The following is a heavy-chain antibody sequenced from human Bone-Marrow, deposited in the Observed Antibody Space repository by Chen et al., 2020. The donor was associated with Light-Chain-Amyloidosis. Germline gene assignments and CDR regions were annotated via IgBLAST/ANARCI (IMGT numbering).Heavy chain of an antibody. V-gene: IGHV3-53*01. CDR2: IYSGGST. CDR1: GFTVSSNY. Sequence: EVQLVESGGGLIQPGGSLRLSCAASGFTVSSNYMSWVRPAPGKGLEWVSVIYSGGSTYYADSVKSRFTISRDNSKNTLYLQMNSLRAEETAVYYCARLGYCSGGSCDSYAFDIWGQGTMVTVSS. CDR3: ARLGYCSGGSCDSYAFDI. J-gene: IGHJ3*02. D-gene: IGHD2-15*01.